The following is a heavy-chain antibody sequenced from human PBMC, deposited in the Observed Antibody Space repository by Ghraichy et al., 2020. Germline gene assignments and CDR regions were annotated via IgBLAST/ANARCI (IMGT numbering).Heavy chain of an antibody. V-gene: IGHV1-3*01. D-gene: IGHD4-17*01. CDR2: INAGNGNT. J-gene: IGHJ4*02. Sequence: SVKVSCKASGYTFTSYAMHWVRQAPGQRLEWMGWINAGNGNTKYSQKFQGRVTITRDTSASTAYMELSSLRSEDTAVYYCARGSYDYGTAHDYWGQGTLVTVSS. CDR1: GYTFTSYA. CDR3: ARGSYDYGTAHDY.